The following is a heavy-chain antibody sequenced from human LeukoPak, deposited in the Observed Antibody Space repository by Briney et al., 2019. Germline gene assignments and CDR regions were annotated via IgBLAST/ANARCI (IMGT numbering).Heavy chain of an antibody. V-gene: IGHV1-18*01. CDR1: GYTFTSYG. J-gene: IGHJ5*02. CDR2: ISAYNGNT. Sequence: EASVKVSCKASGYTFTSYGISWVRQAPGQGLEWMGWISAYNGNTNYAQKLQGRVTMTTDTSTSTAYMELRSLRSDDTAVYYCARGPYYDFWSGYYNSNWFDPWGQGTLVTVSS. D-gene: IGHD3-3*01. CDR3: ARGPYYDFWSGYYNSNWFDP.